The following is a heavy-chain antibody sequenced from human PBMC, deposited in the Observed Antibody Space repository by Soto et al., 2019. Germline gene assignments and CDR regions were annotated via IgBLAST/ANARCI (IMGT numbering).Heavy chain of an antibody. J-gene: IGHJ3*02. D-gene: IGHD5-18*01. CDR3: AKIPVYVDTAMVRSGDAFDI. CDR2: ISGSGGST. V-gene: IGHV3-23*01. CDR1: GFTFSSYA. Sequence: GGSLRLSCAASGFTFSSYAMSWVRQAPGKGLEWVSAISGSGGSTYYADSVKGRFTISRDNSKNTLYLQMNSLRAEDTAVYYCAKIPVYVDTAMVRSGDAFDIWGQGTMVTVSS.